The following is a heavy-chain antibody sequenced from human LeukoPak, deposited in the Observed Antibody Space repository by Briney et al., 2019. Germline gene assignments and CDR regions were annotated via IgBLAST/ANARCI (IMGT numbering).Heavy chain of an antibody. J-gene: IGHJ5*02. D-gene: IGHD4-17*01. CDR1: GGSIRGYY. Sequence: SETLSLTCSVSGGSIRGYYWNWIRQPPGKGLEWIGYIYYSGSTNYNPSLRSRVTISVDKSKRQFSLNLTSVTAADTAVYYCARGGDYCNSFDPWGQGTLVSVSS. CDR3: ARGGDYCNSFDP. CDR2: IYYSGST. V-gene: IGHV4-59*01.